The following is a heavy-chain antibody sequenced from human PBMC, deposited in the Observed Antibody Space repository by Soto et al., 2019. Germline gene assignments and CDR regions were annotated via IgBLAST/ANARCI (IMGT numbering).Heavy chain of an antibody. CDR2: MSHSGGT. V-gene: IGHV4-34*01. J-gene: IGHJ3*02. CDR1: GGFVSSGSYY. CDR3: ARVERGTATTVVDAFDI. Sequence: QVQLQQWGAGLLKPSETLSLTCAVYGGFVSSGSYYWSWIQQPPGKGLEWIGEMSHSGGTHFNPSLKSRVTISVDTSKNKCSLKMSSVTAADTALYYCARVERGTATTVVDAFDIWGPGTMVTVSS. D-gene: IGHD1-1*01.